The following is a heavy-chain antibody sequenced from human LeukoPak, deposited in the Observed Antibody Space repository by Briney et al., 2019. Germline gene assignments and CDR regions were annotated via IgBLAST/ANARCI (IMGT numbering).Heavy chain of an antibody. V-gene: IGHV4-34*01. Sequence: SETLSLTCAVYGGSFSGYYWSWIRQPPGKGLEWIGEINHSGSTNYNPSLKSRVTISVDTSKNQFSLKLSSVIAADTAVYYCARAGEMATIKYYFDYWGQGTLVTVSS. J-gene: IGHJ4*02. CDR2: INHSGST. CDR1: GGSFSGYY. CDR3: ARAGEMATIKYYFDY. D-gene: IGHD5-24*01.